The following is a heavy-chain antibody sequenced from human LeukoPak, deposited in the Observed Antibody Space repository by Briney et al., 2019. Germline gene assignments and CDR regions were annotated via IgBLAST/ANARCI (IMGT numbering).Heavy chain of an antibody. Sequence: SETLSLTCTVSGGSISSGGYYWSWIRQHPGKGLEWIGYIYYTGSTYYNPSLKSRVTISVDTYKNQFSLELSSVTAADTAVYYCARLNCSGGSCYSVDHWGQGTLVTVSS. V-gene: IGHV4-31*03. D-gene: IGHD2-15*01. J-gene: IGHJ5*02. CDR3: ARLNCSGGSCYSVDH. CDR1: GGSISSGGYY. CDR2: IYYTGST.